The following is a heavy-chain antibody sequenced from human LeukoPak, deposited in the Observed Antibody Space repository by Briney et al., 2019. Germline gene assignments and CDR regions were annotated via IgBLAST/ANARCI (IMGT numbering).Heavy chain of an antibody. V-gene: IGHV4-59*08. CDR2: IYYSGST. D-gene: IGHD4-23*01. Sequence: PSETLSLTCTVSGGSISSYYWSWIRQPPGKGLEWIGYIYYSGSTNYNPSLKSRVTISVDTSKNQFSLKLSSVTAADTAVYYCARLVTKRESIGIDYWGQGTLVTVSS. J-gene: IGHJ4*02. CDR1: GGSISSYY. CDR3: ARLVTKRESIGIDY.